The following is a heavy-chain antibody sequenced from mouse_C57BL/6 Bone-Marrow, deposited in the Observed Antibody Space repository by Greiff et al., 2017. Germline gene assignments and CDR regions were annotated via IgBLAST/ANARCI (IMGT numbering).Heavy chain of an antibody. CDR1: GFNIKDYY. D-gene: IGHD1-1*01. V-gene: IGHV14-1*01. Sequence: DVKLVESGAELVRPGASVKLSCTASGFNIKDYYMHWVKQRPEQGLEWIGRIDPEDGDTEYTPKFQGKATMTADTSSNTAYLQLSSLTSEDTAVYYCTLPLYYGSAWFAYWGQGTLVTVSA. J-gene: IGHJ3*01. CDR2: IDPEDGDT. CDR3: TLPLYYGSAWFAY.